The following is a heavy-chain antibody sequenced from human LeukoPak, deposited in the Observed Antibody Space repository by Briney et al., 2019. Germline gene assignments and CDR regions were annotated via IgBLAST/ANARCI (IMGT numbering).Heavy chain of an antibody. J-gene: IGHJ3*02. CDR2: INLSGST. Sequence: SETLSLTCAVYGGSFSGYYWSWIRQPPPKGQEWIGEINLSGSTTYYPSLKSRVTISVDTSKNQFSLKLSSVTAADTAVYYCARPKTVITMIVGSEVAFDIWGQGTMVTVSS. CDR3: ARPKTVITMIVGSEVAFDI. D-gene: IGHD3-22*01. V-gene: IGHV4-34*01. CDR1: GGSFSGYY.